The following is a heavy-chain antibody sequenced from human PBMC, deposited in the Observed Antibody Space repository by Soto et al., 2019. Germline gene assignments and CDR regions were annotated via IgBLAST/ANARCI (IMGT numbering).Heavy chain of an antibody. D-gene: IGHD2-2*01. V-gene: IGHV3-23*01. J-gene: IGHJ3*02. Sequence: GGSLRLSCAASGFAFSSYAMGWVRQAPGAGLEWVSRITSSGTITYYADSVKGRFTISRDNSMDTLYLQLNSLRAEDTAVYYCAKDRYQVLLEGLTDIWGQGTMVTVSS. CDR3: AKDRYQVLLEGLTDI. CDR1: GFAFSSYA. CDR2: ITSSGTIT.